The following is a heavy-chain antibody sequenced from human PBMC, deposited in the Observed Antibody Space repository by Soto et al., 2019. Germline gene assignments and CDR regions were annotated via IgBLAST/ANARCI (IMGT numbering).Heavy chain of an antibody. Sequence: PSETLSLTCAVSGFSISSGYFWGWIRQPPGKGPEWLGSIYHSGTTYYNPSVKGRVTISVDTSKNQFSLKMSSVTAADTAVYYCARDSSGYYWFDPWGQRTLVTV. CDR2: IYHSGTT. CDR1: GFSISSGYF. CDR3: ARDSSGYYWFDP. D-gene: IGHD3-22*01. V-gene: IGHV4-38-2*02. J-gene: IGHJ5*02.